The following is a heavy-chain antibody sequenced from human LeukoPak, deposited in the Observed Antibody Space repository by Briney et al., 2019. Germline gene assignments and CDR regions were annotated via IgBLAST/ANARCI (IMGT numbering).Heavy chain of an antibody. J-gene: IGHJ4*02. Sequence: GGSLRLSCAASGFTFTRYWMHWVRQDPRKGLVWVSRINGDGRNINYADSVRGRFTISRDNARNTLYLQMNSLRAEDTAVYYCARDIKSSARLAFDYWGQGTLVTVSS. V-gene: IGHV3-74*01. D-gene: IGHD6-19*01. CDR2: INGDGRNI. CDR1: GFTFTRYW. CDR3: ARDIKSSARLAFDY.